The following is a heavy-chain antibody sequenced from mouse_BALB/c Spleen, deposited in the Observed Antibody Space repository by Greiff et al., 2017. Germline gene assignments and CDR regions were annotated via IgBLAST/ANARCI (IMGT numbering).Heavy chain of an antibody. D-gene: IGHD4-1*01. CDR3: ARYGDNWEWYFDV. CDR2: IRNKANGYTT. J-gene: IGHJ1*01. CDR1: GFTFTDYY. V-gene: IGHV7-3*02. Sequence: DVKLVESGGGLVQPGGSLRLSCATSGFTFTDYYMSWVRQPPGKALEWLGFIRNKANGYTTEYSASVKGRFTISRDNSQSILYLQMNTLRAEDSATYYCARYGDNWEWYFDVWGAGTTVTVSS.